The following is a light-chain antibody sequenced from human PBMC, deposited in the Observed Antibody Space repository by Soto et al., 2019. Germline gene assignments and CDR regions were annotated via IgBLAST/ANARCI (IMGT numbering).Light chain of an antibody. J-gene: IGKJ4*01. V-gene: IGKV3-20*01. Sequence: EIVLTQSPGTLSLSPGERATLSCRASQSVRSSYLAWYQQKPGQAPRLLIYGASSRATGIPDRFSGSGSGTDFALTISRLEPGDLAVYYCQQYGSSPTFGGGTKVEIK. CDR3: QQYGSSPT. CDR2: GAS. CDR1: QSVRSSY.